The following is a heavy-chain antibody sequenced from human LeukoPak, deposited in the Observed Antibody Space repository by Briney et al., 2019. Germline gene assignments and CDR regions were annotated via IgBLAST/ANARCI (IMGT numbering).Heavy chain of an antibody. CDR1: GFSFSSYW. Sequence: GGSLRLSCAASGFSFSSYWMHWVRQAPGKGLVWVSRINSDGSSTSYADSVKGRFTISRDNAKNTLYLQMNSLRGEDTAVYYCARYYYGSGSYHFGYWGQGTLVTVSS. J-gene: IGHJ4*02. CDR2: INSDGSST. D-gene: IGHD3-10*01. CDR3: ARYYYGSGSYHFGY. V-gene: IGHV3-74*01.